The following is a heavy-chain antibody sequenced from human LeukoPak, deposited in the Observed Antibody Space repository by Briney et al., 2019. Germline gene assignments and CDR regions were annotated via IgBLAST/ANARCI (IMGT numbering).Heavy chain of an antibody. J-gene: IGHJ4*02. V-gene: IGHV5-51*01. CDR1: GYSLTSYW. CDR2: IYPGDSDT. D-gene: IGHD6-13*01. Sequence: GESLKISCQGSGYSLTSYWIGWVRPTPGKGLEWMGIIYPGDSDTRYSPSFQGQVTISADKSITTAYLQWSSLKASDTAMYYCGRRRRGSSSWYYCDYWGQGTLVTVSS. CDR3: GRRRRGSSSWYYCDY.